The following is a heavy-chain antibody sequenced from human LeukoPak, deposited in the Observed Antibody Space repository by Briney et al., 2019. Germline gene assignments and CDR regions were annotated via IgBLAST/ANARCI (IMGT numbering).Heavy chain of an antibody. CDR1: GGTFSSYA. CDR3: ASLIRSWFDP. J-gene: IGHJ5*02. CDR2: IIPIFGTA. D-gene: IGHD2-15*01. V-gene: IGHV1-69*13. Sequence: SVKVSCKAAGGTFSSYAISWVRQAPGQGLEWMGGIIPIFGTANYAQKFQGRVTITADESTSTAYMELSSLRSEDTAVYYCASLIRSWFDPWGQGTLVTVSS.